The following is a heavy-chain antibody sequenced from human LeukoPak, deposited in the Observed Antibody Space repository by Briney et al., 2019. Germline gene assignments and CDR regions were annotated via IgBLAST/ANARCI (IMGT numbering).Heavy chain of an antibody. J-gene: IGHJ4*02. D-gene: IGHD3-10*01. CDR3: ARAGWFGELYGPLDF. CDR2: INHSGST. Sequence: SETLSLTCAVYGESFNNYYWTWIRQSPGKGLEWIGEINHSGSTNYNPSLKSRVTISVDPSKNQFSLKLTSVIAADTAVYYCARAGWFGELYGPLDFWGQGTLVTVSS. CDR1: GESFNNYY. V-gene: IGHV4-34*01.